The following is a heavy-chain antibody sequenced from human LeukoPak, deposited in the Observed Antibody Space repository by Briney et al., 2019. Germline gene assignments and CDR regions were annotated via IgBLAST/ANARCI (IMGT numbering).Heavy chain of an antibody. D-gene: IGHD1/OR15-1a*01. CDR3: ARMVGQLIEYYFDY. V-gene: IGHV4-59*01. J-gene: IGHJ4*02. CDR2: IYYTGSS. CDR1: GFFFEYY. Sequence: GSLRLSCVASGFFFEYYMTWIRQPPGKGLEWIGSIYYTGSSNYNPSLESRVTMSIDTSNNQFSLKLKSVTSADTAVYYCARMVGQLIEYYFDYWGRGTLVTVSS.